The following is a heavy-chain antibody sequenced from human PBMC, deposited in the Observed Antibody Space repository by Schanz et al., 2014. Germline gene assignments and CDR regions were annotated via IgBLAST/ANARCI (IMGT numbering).Heavy chain of an antibody. Sequence: QVQLQESGPGLVKPSQTLSLTCTVSGASISSRDFYWSWIRQFPGKGLEWIGYISYSGRTYYSPSLKSRLTMSVDTSKTQFSLRLSSVTAADTAIYYCSRGECSSTSCHEVAPPDDWGQGTLVTVSS. CDR1: GASISSRDFY. CDR3: SRGECSSTSCHEVAPPDD. CDR2: ISYSGRT. D-gene: IGHD2-2*01. V-gene: IGHV4-31*03. J-gene: IGHJ4*02.